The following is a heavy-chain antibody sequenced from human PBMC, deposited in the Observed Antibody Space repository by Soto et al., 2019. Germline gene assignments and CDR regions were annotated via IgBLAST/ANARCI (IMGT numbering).Heavy chain of an antibody. Sequence: PGESLKISCKGSGYSFTSYWIGWVRQMPGKGLEWMGIIYPGDSDTRYSPSFQGQVTISADKSISTAYLQWSSLKASDTAMYYCALTEGVVPAAIPTNWFDPWGQGTLVTVSS. D-gene: IGHD2-2*01. CDR2: IYPGDSDT. CDR1: GYSFTSYW. J-gene: IGHJ5*02. V-gene: IGHV5-51*01. CDR3: ALTEGVVPAAIPTNWFDP.